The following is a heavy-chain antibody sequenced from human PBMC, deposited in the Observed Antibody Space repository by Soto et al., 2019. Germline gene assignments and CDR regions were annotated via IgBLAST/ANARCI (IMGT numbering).Heavy chain of an antibody. CDR2: IVPIVDTS. V-gene: IGHV1-69*05. CDR1: GGTFSSYA. D-gene: IGHD6-19*01. J-gene: IGHJ4*02. Sequence: SVKVSCKTSGGTFSSYAISWVRQAPGQGLEWMGGIVPIVDTSTYAQKFQGRVTITRDTSASTAYMELSSLRSEDTAVYYCARDLGGWPDYWGQGTLVTVSS. CDR3: ARDLGGWPDY.